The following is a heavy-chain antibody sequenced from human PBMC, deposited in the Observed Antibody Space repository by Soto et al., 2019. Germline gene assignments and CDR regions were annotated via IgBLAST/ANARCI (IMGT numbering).Heavy chain of an antibody. CDR1: GASISGTNW. Sequence: SETLSLTCVVSGASISGTNWWSWVRQSPGKGLEWIGESNHNGVTNYNPSLKSRVNISVDKSKNQFSLKLSSVTAADTAMYYCARAAGLRYPFDPWGQGTLVTVSS. D-gene: IGHD3-9*01. J-gene: IGHJ5*02. V-gene: IGHV4-4*02. CDR3: ARAAGLRYPFDP. CDR2: SNHNGVT.